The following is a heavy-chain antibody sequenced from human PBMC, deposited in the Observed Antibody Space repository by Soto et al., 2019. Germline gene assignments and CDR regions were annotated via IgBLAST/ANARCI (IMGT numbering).Heavy chain of an antibody. Sequence: QLQLQESGPGLVKPSETLSLTCTVSGGSISTSSYFWGWIRQPPGKGLEWIGSIYYSGSTYYNQPLKSRGTISVDTSKNQFSLKLSSVTAAATAVYYCARDYDSSGDYWGQGTLVTVSS. J-gene: IGHJ4*02. D-gene: IGHD3-22*01. CDR1: GGSISTSSYF. V-gene: IGHV4-39*01. CDR2: IYYSGST. CDR3: ARDYDSSGDY.